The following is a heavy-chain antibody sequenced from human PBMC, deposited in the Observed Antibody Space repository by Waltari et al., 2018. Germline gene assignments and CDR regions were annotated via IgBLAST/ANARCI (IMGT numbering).Heavy chain of an antibody. V-gene: IGHV3-15*01. Sequence: EVQLVESGGGLVKPGDSLRLSCVSSGFTFANARINWVRQAPGKGLEWVGRLKSKAEGGTTDDAAPVKGRFAISRDDSKDTAYLQMNSLKTEDTAMYFCTTEGGRTWPMYWGQGTLVTVSS. CDR3: TTEGGRTWPMY. CDR1: GFTFANAR. CDR2: LKSKAEGGTT. J-gene: IGHJ4*02. D-gene: IGHD2-2*01.